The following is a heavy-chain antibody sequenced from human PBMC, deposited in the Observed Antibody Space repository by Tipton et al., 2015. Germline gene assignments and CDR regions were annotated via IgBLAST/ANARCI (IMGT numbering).Heavy chain of an antibody. V-gene: IGHV1-8*01. CDR3: ARRWGGINWLTAPFDI. CDR2: MNPNSGNT. CDR1: GYTFTSYD. Sequence: QSGAEVKKPGASVKVSCKASGYTFTSYDINWVRQATGQGLEWMGWMNPNSGNTGYAQKFQGRVTMTRNTSISTAYMELSSLKASDTAMYYCARRWGGINWLTAPFDIWGQGTMVIVSS. J-gene: IGHJ3*02. D-gene: IGHD3-9*01.